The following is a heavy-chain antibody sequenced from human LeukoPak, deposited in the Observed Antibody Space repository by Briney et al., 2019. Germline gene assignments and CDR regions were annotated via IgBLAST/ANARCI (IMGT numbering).Heavy chain of an antibody. D-gene: IGHD4-17*01. Sequence: GASVKVSCKASGYTFTRNYIHWVRQAPGHGLEWMGWINPDTGGTGFAQKFQGSVTLTRDTSITTAYLELTRLRSDDTAVYYCARISYGDYYFDYWGQGTLVTVSS. CDR2: INPDTGGT. V-gene: IGHV1-2*02. CDR1: GYTFTRNY. CDR3: ARISYGDYYFDY. J-gene: IGHJ4*02.